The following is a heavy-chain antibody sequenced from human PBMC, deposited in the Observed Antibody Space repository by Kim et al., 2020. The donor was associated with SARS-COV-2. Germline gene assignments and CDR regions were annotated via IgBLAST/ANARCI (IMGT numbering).Heavy chain of an antibody. Sequence: SVKVSCKASGGTFSSYAISWVRQAPGQGLEWMGGIIPIFGTANYAQKFQGRVTITADEFTSTAYMELSSLRSEDTAVYYCARVLILTGYYYYGMDVWGQGTTVTVSS. J-gene: IGHJ6*02. CDR1: GGTFSSYA. CDR3: ARVLILTGYYYYGMDV. D-gene: IGHD3-9*01. CDR2: IIPIFGTA. V-gene: IGHV1-69*13.